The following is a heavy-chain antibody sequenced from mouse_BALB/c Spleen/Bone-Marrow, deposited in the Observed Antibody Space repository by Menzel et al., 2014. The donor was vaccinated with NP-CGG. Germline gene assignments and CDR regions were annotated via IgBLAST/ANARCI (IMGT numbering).Heavy chain of an antibody. J-gene: IGHJ2*01. D-gene: IGHD2-14*01. CDR2: IQHSAST. CDR1: LFSVTSGKS. CDR3: TARKKHWYDGYFDY. V-gene: IGHV3-1*02. Sequence: LHQPAPDVVMPSQALPLNCTVTLFSVTSGKSRYWIPQFSRYNIEWMGYIQHSASTNLNSSLKSRISITRDTSKKQFFQQLNCSTTEDTAAFYYTARKKHWYDGYFDYWGQDTTLTVSS.